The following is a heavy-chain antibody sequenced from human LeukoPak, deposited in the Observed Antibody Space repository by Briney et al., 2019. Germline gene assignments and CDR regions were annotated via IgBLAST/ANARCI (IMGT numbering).Heavy chain of an antibody. CDR2: IYHSGST. J-gene: IGHJ4*02. CDR3: ARHLVIIYYYFDY. Sequence: SETLSLTCAVSGGSISSSNWWSWVRQPPGKGLEWIGEIYHSGSTNYNPSLKSRVTISVDTSKNQFSLKLSSVTATDTAVYYCARHLVIIYYYFDYWGQGAPVTVSS. V-gene: IGHV4-4*02. CDR1: GGSISSSNW. D-gene: IGHD3-10*01.